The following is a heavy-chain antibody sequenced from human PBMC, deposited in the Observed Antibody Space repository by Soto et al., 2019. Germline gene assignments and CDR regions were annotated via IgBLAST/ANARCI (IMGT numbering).Heavy chain of an antibody. V-gene: IGHV3-21*01. CDR1: GFTFSSYI. CDR3: ARDVNRPLLSRRYAFDI. J-gene: IGHJ3*02. Sequence: GGSLRLSCAAPGFTFSSYIMNWVRQAPGKGLEWVSSISSSSSYIYYADSVKGRFTISRDNAKNSLYLQMNSLRAEDTAVYYCARDVNRPLLSRRYAFDIWGQGTMVTVSS. CDR2: ISSSSSYI. D-gene: IGHD2-15*01.